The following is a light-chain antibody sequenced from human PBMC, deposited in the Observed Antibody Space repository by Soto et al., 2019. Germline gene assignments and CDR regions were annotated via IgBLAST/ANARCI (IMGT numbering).Light chain of an antibody. CDR1: QDISGY. CDR2: AAS. V-gene: IGKV1-9*01. Sequence: IQLTQSPSSLSASVGDRVTITCRASQDISGYVAWYQQRPGRAPQLLIYAASALQTGVPSRFSGSGSGTDFTLTITILQPGDFGTYYCQHPKWAFGQGTTVEI. J-gene: IGKJ1*01. CDR3: QHPKWA.